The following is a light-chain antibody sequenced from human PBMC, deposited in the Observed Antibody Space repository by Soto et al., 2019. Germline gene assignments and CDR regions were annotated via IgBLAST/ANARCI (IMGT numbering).Light chain of an antibody. CDR1: QSVSSTY. V-gene: IGKV3-20*01. Sequence: EIVLTQSPGTLSLSPGERATLSCRASQSVSSTYLAWFQKKPGQPPRLLIYGVSSRATGIPDRFSGSGSGTDFTLTINRLEPEDFAVYYCQQYGSSPLTFGGGTKVEIK. J-gene: IGKJ4*01. CDR3: QQYGSSPLT. CDR2: GVS.